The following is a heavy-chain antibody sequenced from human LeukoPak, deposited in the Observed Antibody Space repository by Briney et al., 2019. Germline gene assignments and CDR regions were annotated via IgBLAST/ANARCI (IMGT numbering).Heavy chain of an antibody. V-gene: IGHV6-1*01. CDR1: GDSVSSNSAA. CDR2: TYYRSKWYN. J-gene: IGHJ6*03. Sequence: SQTLSLTCAISGDSVSSNSAAWNWIRQSPSRGLEWLGRTYYRSKWYNDYAVSVKSRITINPDTSKNQFSLQLNSVTPEDTAVYYCARSEQLVSGYYYYYMDVWGKGTTVTVSS. CDR3: ARSEQLVSGYYYYYMDV. D-gene: IGHD6-6*01.